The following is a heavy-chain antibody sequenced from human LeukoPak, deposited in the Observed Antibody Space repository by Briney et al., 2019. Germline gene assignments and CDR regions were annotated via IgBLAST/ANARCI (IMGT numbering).Heavy chain of an antibody. CDR2: INPNSGDT. CDR3: ARDWNDDFWSGPTGPLDY. D-gene: IGHD3-3*01. J-gene: IGHJ4*02. Sequence: ASVKVSCKASGYTFTGYYMHWVRQAPGQGLEWMGWINPNSGDTNYAQKFQGRVTMTRDTSISTAYMELSRLRSDDTAVYYCARDWNDDFWSGPTGPLDYWGQGTLVTVSS. V-gene: IGHV1-2*02. CDR1: GYTFTGYY.